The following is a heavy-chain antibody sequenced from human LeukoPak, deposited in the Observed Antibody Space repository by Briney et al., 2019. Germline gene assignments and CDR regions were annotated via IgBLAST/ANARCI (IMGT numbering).Heavy chain of an antibody. CDR1: GFTFSSYG. CDR2: ISYDGGNK. D-gene: IGHD5-24*01. V-gene: IGHV3-30*18. CDR3: AKDKSPDGWLQLDY. Sequence: GGSLRLSCAASGFTFSSYGMHWVRQAPGKGLEWVAVISYDGGNKYYADSVKGRFTISRDNSKNTLYLQMNSLRAEDTAVYYCAKDKSPDGWLQLDYWGQGTLVTVSS. J-gene: IGHJ4*02.